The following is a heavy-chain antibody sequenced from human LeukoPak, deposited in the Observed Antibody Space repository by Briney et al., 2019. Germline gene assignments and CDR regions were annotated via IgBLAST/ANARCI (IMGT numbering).Heavy chain of an antibody. CDR1: GFTFSIYV. V-gene: IGHV3-23*01. J-gene: IGHJ4*02. Sequence: GGSLRLSCAASGFTFSIYVMNWVRQAPGKGLEWVSVISGSGGSTYYADSVKGRFTISRDNSKNTLYLQMNSLRAEDTAVYYCVRALMGTSDHWGQGSLVTVSS. CDR2: ISGSGGST. CDR3: VRALMGTSDH. D-gene: IGHD7-27*01.